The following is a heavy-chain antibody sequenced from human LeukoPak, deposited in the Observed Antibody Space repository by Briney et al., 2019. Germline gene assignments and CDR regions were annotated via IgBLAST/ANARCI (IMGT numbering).Heavy chain of an antibody. CDR3: ARQRTYAMDV. J-gene: IGHJ6*02. Sequence: GESLKISCKASGYSFTSNWIGWVRQKPGKGLEWMGIIYPGDSETRYRPSFEGQVTISADKSISTAYLQWSSLKASDTAMYYCARQRTYAMDVWGQGTTATVSS. CDR1: GYSFTSNW. CDR2: IYPGDSET. V-gene: IGHV5-51*01.